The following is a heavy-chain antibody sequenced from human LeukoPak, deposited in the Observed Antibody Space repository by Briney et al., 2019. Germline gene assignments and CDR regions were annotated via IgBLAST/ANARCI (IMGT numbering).Heavy chain of an antibody. CDR2: IKKDGSEK. V-gene: IGHV3-7*01. Sequence: GRSLRLSCAASGFTFSSYWLSWVRQAPGKGLEWVANIKKDGSEKSYVDSVKGRFTISRDNAKNSLYLQMNSLRAEDTAVYYCAREIDGPPNFDYWGQGTLVTVSS. J-gene: IGHJ4*02. D-gene: IGHD3-22*01. CDR1: GFTFSSYW. CDR3: AREIDGPPNFDY.